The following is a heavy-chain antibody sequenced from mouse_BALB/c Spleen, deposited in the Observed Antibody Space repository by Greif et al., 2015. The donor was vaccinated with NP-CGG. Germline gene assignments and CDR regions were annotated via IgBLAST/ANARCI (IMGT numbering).Heavy chain of an antibody. CDR2: INPSNGRT. V-gene: IGHV1S81*02. D-gene: IGHD2-3*01. CDR3: AIYDGYYYYAMDY. Sequence: VKLMESGAELVKPGASVKLSCKASGYTFTSYWMHWVKQRPGQGLEWIGEINPSNGRTNYNEKFKSKATLTVDKSSSTAYMQLSSLTSEDPAVYYCAIYDGYYYYAMDYWGQGTSVTVSS. J-gene: IGHJ4*01. CDR1: GYTFTSYW.